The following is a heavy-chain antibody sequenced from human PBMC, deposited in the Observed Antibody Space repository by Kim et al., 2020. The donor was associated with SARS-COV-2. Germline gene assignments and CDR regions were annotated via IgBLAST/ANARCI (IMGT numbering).Heavy chain of an antibody. CDR2: ISDDGSFT. CDR1: GFIFSHYW. D-gene: IGHD3-9*01. CDR3: EHFGFDWLLSL. J-gene: IGHJ4*02. V-gene: IGHV3-74*01. Sequence: GGSLRLSCEASGFIFSHYWMHWVRQAPGKGPVWVSRISDDGSFTCYADSMKGRFTISSDNAKNTLYLQMNSLSAEDPAVYYCEHFGFDWLLSLGGQGPLVPVPS.